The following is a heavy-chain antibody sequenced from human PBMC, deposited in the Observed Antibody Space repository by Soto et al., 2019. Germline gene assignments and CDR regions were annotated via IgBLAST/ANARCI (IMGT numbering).Heavy chain of an antibody. CDR1: GVTFSSYS. Sequence: PXGSLRLSCAAAGVTFSSYSMNWVRQAPGKGLEWISYISTTSSSIYYADSVKGRFTISRDNAKNSLFLQMNSLRDEDTAVYYCARKGVAFDYWGQGDLVTVSS. D-gene: IGHD3-3*01. V-gene: IGHV3-48*02. CDR3: ARKGVAFDY. CDR2: ISTTSSSI. J-gene: IGHJ4*02.